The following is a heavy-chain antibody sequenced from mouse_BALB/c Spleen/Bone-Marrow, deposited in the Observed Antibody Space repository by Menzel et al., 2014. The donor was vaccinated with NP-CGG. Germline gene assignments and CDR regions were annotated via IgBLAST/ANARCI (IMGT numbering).Heavy chain of an antibody. CDR1: GLTFTDYY. Sequence: EVQRVESGGGLVQPGGSLRLSCATSGLTFTDYYMSWVRQPPGKALEWLGFIRNKANGYTTEYSASVKGRFTISRDNSQSILYLQMNTLRAEDSATYYCARYGYDYFDYWGQGTTPTVSS. CDR3: ARYGYDYFDY. J-gene: IGHJ2*01. D-gene: IGHD2-2*01. V-gene: IGHV7-3*02. CDR2: IRNKANGYTT.